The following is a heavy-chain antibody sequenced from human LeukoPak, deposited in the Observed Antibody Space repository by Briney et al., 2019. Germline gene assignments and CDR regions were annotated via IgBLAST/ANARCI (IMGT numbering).Heavy chain of an antibody. Sequence: ASVKVSCKASGYTFTSYYMHWVRQAPGQGLEWMGIINPSGGSTSYAQKFQGRVTMTRDTSTSTVYMELSSLRSEDTAVYYCARDNGDYYDSSGYYYPFDYWGQGTLVTMSS. J-gene: IGHJ4*02. CDR2: INPSGGST. CDR3: ARDNGDYYDSSGYYYPFDY. CDR1: GYTFTSYY. V-gene: IGHV1-46*01. D-gene: IGHD3-22*01.